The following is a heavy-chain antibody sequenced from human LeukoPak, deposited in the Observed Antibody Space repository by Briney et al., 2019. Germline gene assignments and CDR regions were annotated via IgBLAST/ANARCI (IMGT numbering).Heavy chain of an antibody. CDR1: GFTFSTYA. CDR3: AKRPRGNYLDPFDY. V-gene: IGHV3-23*01. J-gene: IGHJ4*02. Sequence: GSLRLSCAASGFTFSTYAMSWVRQAPGKGLEWVSAISGSGGTTYYADSVKGRFTISRDNSKNRLYLQMNSLRAEDTAVYYCAKRPRGNYLDPFDYWGQGTLVTVSS. D-gene: IGHD3-10*01. CDR2: ISGSGGTT.